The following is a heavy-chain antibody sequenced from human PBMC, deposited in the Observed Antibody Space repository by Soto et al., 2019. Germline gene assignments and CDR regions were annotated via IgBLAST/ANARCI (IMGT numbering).Heavy chain of an antibody. Sequence: ASVKVSCKASGYTFTSYGISWGRQAPGQGLEWMGWISTFNSHTDYAQKVQGRVAMTTDRSTGTAYMELRSLRSDDTAVYYCANLYCSGGSCYSEFQHWGQGTLVTVSS. D-gene: IGHD2-15*01. CDR1: GYTFTSYG. CDR2: ISTFNSHT. V-gene: IGHV1-18*01. CDR3: ANLYCSGGSCYSEFQH. J-gene: IGHJ1*01.